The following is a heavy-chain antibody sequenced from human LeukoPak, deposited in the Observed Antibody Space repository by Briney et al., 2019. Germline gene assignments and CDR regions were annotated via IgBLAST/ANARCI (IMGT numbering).Heavy chain of an antibody. J-gene: IGHJ1*01. CDR1: GFTFSSYW. V-gene: IGHV3-74*01. D-gene: IGHD3-22*01. CDR2: IKSDGGT. CDR3: ARAPSEIGGYYPEYFRH. Sequence: PGGSLRLSCAASGFTFSSYWMHWVRQAPGKGLVWVSRIKSDGGTRYADSVKGRFTISRDNAKNTVSLQMTSLRAEDTGVYYCARAPSEIGGYYPEYFRHWGQGTLVIVSS.